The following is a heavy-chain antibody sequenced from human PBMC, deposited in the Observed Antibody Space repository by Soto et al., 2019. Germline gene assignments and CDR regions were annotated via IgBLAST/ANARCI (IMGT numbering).Heavy chain of an antibody. V-gene: IGHV1-69*01. Sequence: QVQLVQSGAEVKKPGSSVKVSCKVSGGAFISYAISWVRQAPGRGLEWMGGIIPVFGTANYTQKFQARVTITADASTSTAYMELSGLTSEDTALYYCARGRVTTYLTAFDNWGQGTLVTVSS. J-gene: IGHJ4*02. CDR1: GGAFISYA. CDR3: ARGRVTTYLTAFDN. D-gene: IGHD4-17*01. CDR2: IIPVFGTA.